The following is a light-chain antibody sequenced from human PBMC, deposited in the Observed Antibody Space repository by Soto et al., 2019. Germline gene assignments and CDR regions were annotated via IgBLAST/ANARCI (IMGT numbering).Light chain of an antibody. CDR1: QGISKY. V-gene: IGKV1-27*01. CDR3: QKYNSAPLLT. J-gene: IGKJ4*01. CDR2: AAS. Sequence: DIQMTQSPSSLSASVGDRVTITCRASQGISKYLAWYQQKPGKVPKLLIYAASTLQSGVPFRFSGSGSGTDFTLTISSLQPEDVATYYCQKYNSAPLLTFGGGTKVEIK.